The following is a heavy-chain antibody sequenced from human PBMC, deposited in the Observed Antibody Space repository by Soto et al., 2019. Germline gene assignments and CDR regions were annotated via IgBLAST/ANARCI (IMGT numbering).Heavy chain of an antibody. J-gene: IGHJ4*02. CDR1: GYTFIDNY. Sequence: QVQLVQSGAEVKKPGASVKVSCKASGYTFIDNYMQWVRQAPGQGLEWMGVITSRGGSTTYAPKFQGRVPLTSDTSTSTVYTELTSLTSDDTAVYYCARGERELWALDYCGQRTLVTVSS. CDR3: ARGERELWALDY. D-gene: IGHD1-26*01. V-gene: IGHV1-46*01. CDR2: ITSRGGST.